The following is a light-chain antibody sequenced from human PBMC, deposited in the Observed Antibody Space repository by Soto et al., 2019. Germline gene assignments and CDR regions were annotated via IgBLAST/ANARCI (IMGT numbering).Light chain of an antibody. CDR3: CSYAGSGTFV. CDR1: SSDVGSYDL. Sequence: QSALTQPASVSGSPGQSITISCTGTSSDVGSYDLVSWYQQPPGKAPKLMIYEDTKRPSGISTRFSGSKSGNAASLTNSGLQAEDEADYYCCSYAGSGTFVFGTGTKVTVL. CDR2: EDT. V-gene: IGLV2-23*01. J-gene: IGLJ1*01.